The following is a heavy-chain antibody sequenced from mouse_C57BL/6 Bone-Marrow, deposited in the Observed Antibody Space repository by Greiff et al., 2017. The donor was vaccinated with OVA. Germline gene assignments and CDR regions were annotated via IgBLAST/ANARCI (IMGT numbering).Heavy chain of an antibody. CDR2: IHPNSGST. CDR3: ARQGYYYGSSYPCAMDY. J-gene: IGHJ4*01. V-gene: IGHV1-64*01. Sequence: VQLQQPGAELVKPGASVKLSCKASGYTFTSYWMHWVKQRPGQGLEWIGMIHPNSGSTNYNEKFKSKATLTVDKSSSTAYMQLSSLTSEDSAVYDCARQGYYYGSSYPCAMDYWGQGTSVTVSS. D-gene: IGHD1-1*01. CDR1: GYTFTSYW.